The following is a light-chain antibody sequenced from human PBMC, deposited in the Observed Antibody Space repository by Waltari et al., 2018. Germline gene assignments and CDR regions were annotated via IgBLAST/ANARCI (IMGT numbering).Light chain of an antibody. Sequence: QSVLTQPPSTSGTPGQAVTISCSGSSSNIENNYVYWYQQLPGTAPKLLVYWNNRRPSGLTDRFFASKSGTSASLAISGLRSEDEGDYYCLAWDASLSGWVFGGETKVTVL. CDR2: WNN. V-gene: IGLV1-47*01. J-gene: IGLJ3*02. CDR3: LAWDASLSGWV. CDR1: SSNIENNY.